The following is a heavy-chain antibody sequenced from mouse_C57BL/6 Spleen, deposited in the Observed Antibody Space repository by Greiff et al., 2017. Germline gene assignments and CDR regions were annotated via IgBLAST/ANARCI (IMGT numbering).Heavy chain of an antibody. Sequence: VKVVESGPGLVQPSQSLSITCTVSGFSLTSYGVHWVRQSPGKGLEWLGVIWRGGSTDYNAAFMSRLSITKDNSKSQVFFKMNSLQADDTAIYYCAKNDGYYGYYAMDYWGQGTSVTVSS. CDR2: IWRGGST. CDR3: AKNDGYYGYYAMDY. J-gene: IGHJ4*01. D-gene: IGHD2-3*01. V-gene: IGHV2-5*01. CDR1: GFSLTSYG.